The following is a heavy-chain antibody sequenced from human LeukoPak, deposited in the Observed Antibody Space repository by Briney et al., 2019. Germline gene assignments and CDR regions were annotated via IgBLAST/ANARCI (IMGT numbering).Heavy chain of an antibody. CDR2: INPNGGGT. CDR3: ARDREVAAAGGNYYYYMDV. D-gene: IGHD6-13*01. CDR1: GYTFTGYY. V-gene: IGHV1-2*02. Sequence: ASVKVSCKASGYTFTGYYMHWVRQAPGQGLEWMGWINPNGGGTNYAQKFQGRVTMTRDTSISTAYMELSRLRSDDTAVYYCARDREVAAAGGNYYYYMDVWGKGTTVTVSS. J-gene: IGHJ6*03.